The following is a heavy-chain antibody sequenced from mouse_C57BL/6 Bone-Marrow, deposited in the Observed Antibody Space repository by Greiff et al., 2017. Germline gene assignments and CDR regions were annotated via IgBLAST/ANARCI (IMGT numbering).Heavy chain of an antibody. CDR2: IYPGSGST. V-gene: IGHV1-55*01. J-gene: IGHJ4*01. CDR1: GYTFTSYW. Sequence: QVQLQQPEAELVKPGASVKMSCKASGYTFTSYWITWVKQWPGQGLEWIGDIYPGSGSTNYNEKFKSKATLTVDTSSSTAYMQFSSLTSEDSAVYYCARGDGYYEGAMNYWGQGTSVTVSS. CDR3: ARGDGYYEGAMNY. D-gene: IGHD2-3*01.